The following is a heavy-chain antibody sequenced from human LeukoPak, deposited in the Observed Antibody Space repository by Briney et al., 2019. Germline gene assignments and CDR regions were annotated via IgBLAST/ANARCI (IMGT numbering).Heavy chain of an antibody. CDR1: GGSISSYY. V-gene: IGHV4-59*01. Sequence: PETLSLTCTVSGGSISSYYWSWIRQPPGKGLEWIGYIHYSGSTNYTPSLKSRVTISVDTSKNQFSLKLSSVTAADTAVYYCAGDTYYYDSGGYEGPWGQGTLVTVSS. J-gene: IGHJ5*02. CDR2: IHYSGST. D-gene: IGHD3-22*01. CDR3: AGDTYYYDSGGYEGP.